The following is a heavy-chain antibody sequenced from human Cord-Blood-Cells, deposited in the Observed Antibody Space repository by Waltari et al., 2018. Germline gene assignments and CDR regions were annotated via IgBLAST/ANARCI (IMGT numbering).Heavy chain of an antibody. D-gene: IGHD2-15*01. V-gene: IGHV1-8*01. CDR3: ASRHCSGGSCQPYYYYGMDV. CDR2: RNPNRGNT. Sequence: VQLVQSGAEAKTPGASVKASCKASGYTFTSYDNNWVRRATGQGREWMGGRNPNRGNTGYAQEFQGRVTMTRNTSISTAYMELSSLRSEDTAVYYCASRHCSGGSCQPYYYYGMDVWGQGTTVTVSS. J-gene: IGHJ6*02. CDR1: GYTFTSYD.